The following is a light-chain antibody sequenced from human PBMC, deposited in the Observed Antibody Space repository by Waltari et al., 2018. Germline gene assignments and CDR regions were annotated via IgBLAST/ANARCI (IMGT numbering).Light chain of an antibody. CDR3: SSYAGSNNLRV. CDR1: SSDVGGYNY. CDR2: EVS. Sequence: QSALTQPPSASGSPGQSVTISCTGTSSDVGGYNYVSWYQQHPGKAPKLMIYEVSKRPSCVPDRFSGSKSGNTASLTVSGLQAEDEADYYCSSYAGSNNLRVFGGGTKLTVL. V-gene: IGLV2-8*01. J-gene: IGLJ2*01.